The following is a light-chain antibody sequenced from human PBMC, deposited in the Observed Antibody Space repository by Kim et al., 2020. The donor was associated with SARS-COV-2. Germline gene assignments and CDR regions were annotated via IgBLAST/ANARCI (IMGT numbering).Light chain of an antibody. CDR2: GAS. V-gene: IGKV3-15*01. Sequence: EIVMTQSPATLSVSPGERATLSCRASQSVCSNLAWYQQKPGQAPRLLIYGASTRATGIPARFSGSGSGTEFTLTISSLQSEDFAVYYCQQYNNCPPWTFGQGTKVDIK. J-gene: IGKJ1*01. CDR1: QSVCSN. CDR3: QQYNNCPPWT.